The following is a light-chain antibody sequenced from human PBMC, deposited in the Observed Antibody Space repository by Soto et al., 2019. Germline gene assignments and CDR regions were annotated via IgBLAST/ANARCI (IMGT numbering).Light chain of an antibody. V-gene: IGKV1-39*01. CDR3: QQYNGYSTWT. J-gene: IGKJ1*01. CDR1: QSISSY. Sequence: DIQMTQSPSSLSASVGDRVTITCRASQSISSYLNWYQQKPGKAPKLLIYAASSLQSGVPSRFRGSGSGTEFTLTISSLQPDDFATYYCQQYNGYSTWTFGQGTKVDIK. CDR2: AAS.